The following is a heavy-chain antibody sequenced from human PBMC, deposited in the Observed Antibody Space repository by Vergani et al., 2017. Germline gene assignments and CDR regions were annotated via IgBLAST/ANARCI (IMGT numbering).Heavy chain of an antibody. D-gene: IGHD2-2*01. J-gene: IGHJ3*02. CDR2: MNPNSGNT. Sequence: QVQLVQSGAEVKKPGASVKVSCKASGYTFTSYDINWVRQATGQGLEWMGWMNPNSGNTGYAQKFQGRVTMTRNTSISTAYMELSSLRSEDTAVYYWAEGPNIEEVTAARGGNAFDIWGQGTMVTVSS. CDR3: AEGPNIEEVTAARGGNAFDI. V-gene: IGHV1-8*02. CDR1: GYTFTSYD.